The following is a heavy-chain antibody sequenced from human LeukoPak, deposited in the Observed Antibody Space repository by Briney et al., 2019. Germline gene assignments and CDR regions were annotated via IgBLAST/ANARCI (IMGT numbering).Heavy chain of an antibody. J-gene: IGHJ4*02. V-gene: IGHV3-23*01. CDR2: ISGSGGST. CDR3: AKDHRNYDFWSGYYSFDY. D-gene: IGHD3-3*01. Sequence: GGSLRLSCAASGFTFSSYAMSWVRQAPGKGLEWVSAISGSGGSTYYADSVKGRFTISRDNSKNTLYLQMNSLRAEGTAVYYCAKDHRNYDFWSGYYSFDYWGQGTLVTVSS. CDR1: GFTFSSYA.